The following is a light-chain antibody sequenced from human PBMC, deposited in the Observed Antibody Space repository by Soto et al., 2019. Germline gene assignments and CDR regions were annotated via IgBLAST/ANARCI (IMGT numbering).Light chain of an antibody. Sequence: EIVLTQSPGTLSLSPGERATLSCRAIQSVSTSSLAWYQQKPGQAPRLLIYGASSRATGIPDRVSGSGSGADFTLSISRLEPEDFAMYYCQQYGSSPYTFGQGTKLAIK. CDR3: QQYGSSPYT. CDR1: QSVSTSS. CDR2: GAS. J-gene: IGKJ2*01. V-gene: IGKV3-20*01.